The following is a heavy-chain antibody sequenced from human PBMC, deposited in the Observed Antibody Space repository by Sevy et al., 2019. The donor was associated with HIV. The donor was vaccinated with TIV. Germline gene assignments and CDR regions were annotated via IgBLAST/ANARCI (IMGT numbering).Heavy chain of an antibody. J-gene: IGHJ3*01. D-gene: IGHD2-15*01. CDR2: IRSKTYGGTT. Sequence: GGSLRLSCTASGFTFGDYAMSWFRRAPGKGLEWVGFIRSKTYGGTTEYAASMKGRFTISRDDSKRIAYLQMNSPKTEDTAVYYCSREASEGTVVQPDAFDFWGQGTMVTVSS. CDR3: SREASEGTVVQPDAFDF. V-gene: IGHV3-49*03. CDR1: GFTFGDYA.